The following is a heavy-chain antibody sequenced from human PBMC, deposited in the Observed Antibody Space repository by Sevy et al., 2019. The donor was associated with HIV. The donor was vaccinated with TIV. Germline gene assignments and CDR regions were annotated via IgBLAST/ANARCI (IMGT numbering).Heavy chain of an antibody. D-gene: IGHD3-16*02. Sequence: GGSLRLSCAASGFTFSNAWMSWVRQAPGKGLEWVGRIKSKTDGGTTDYAAPVKGRVTISRDDSKNTLYLQMNSLKTEDTAVYYCTTGLGSGIAMITFGGVIVNAFDIWGQGTMVTVSS. J-gene: IGHJ3*02. CDR3: TTGLGSGIAMITFGGVIVNAFDI. CDR2: IKSKTDGGTT. CDR1: GFTFSNAW. V-gene: IGHV3-15*01.